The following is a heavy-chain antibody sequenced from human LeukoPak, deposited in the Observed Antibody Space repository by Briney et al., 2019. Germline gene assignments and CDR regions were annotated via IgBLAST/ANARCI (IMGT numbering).Heavy chain of an antibody. V-gene: IGHV4-38-2*01. CDR3: ARSHHYYCYMDV. Sequence: PSETLSLTCAVSGYSISSGSYWGWIRQPPGKGLEWIGSIYHSGSTYYNPSLKSRVTISVDTSKNQFSLKLSSVTAADTAVYYCARSHHYYCYMDVWGKGTTVTVSS. J-gene: IGHJ6*03. CDR2: IYHSGST. CDR1: GYSISSGSY.